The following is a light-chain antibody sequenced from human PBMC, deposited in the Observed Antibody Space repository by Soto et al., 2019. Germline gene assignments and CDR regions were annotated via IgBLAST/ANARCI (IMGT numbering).Light chain of an antibody. V-gene: IGKV1-5*03. CDR2: KAS. CDR1: QSISSW. CDR3: QQYNSYSWT. Sequence: DIQMAQSPSTLSASVGGRLTIACRASQSISSWLAWYQQKPGKAPKLLIYKASSLESGVPSRFSGSGSGTEFTLTISSLQPDDFATYYCQQYNSYSWTFGQGTKVDIK. J-gene: IGKJ1*01.